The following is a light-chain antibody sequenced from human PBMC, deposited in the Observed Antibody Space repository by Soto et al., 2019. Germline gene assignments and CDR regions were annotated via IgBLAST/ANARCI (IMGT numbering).Light chain of an antibody. CDR2: KAS. J-gene: IGKJ2*01. CDR3: QQCDSSSYT. Sequence: DIQMTQSPSTLSASVGDRVTITCRASQSIGRSLAWYQQKPGKAPKLLIFKASTLESGVPSRFSGSGSGTEFTLTINSLQPDDFATYYCQQCDSSSYTFGQGTKLDIK. V-gene: IGKV1-5*03. CDR1: QSIGRS.